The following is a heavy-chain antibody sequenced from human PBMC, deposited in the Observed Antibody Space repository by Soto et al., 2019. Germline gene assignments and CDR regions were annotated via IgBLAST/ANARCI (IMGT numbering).Heavy chain of an antibody. CDR1: GYTFTSYA. Sequence: ASVKVSCKASGYTFTSYAMHWVRQAPGQRLEWMGWINAGNGNTKYPQKFQGRVTITRDTSASTAYMELSSLRSEDTAVYYCARERYSNYDYYYYGMDVWGQGTTVTVS. D-gene: IGHD4-4*01. CDR2: INAGNGNT. CDR3: ARERYSNYDYYYYGMDV. J-gene: IGHJ6*02. V-gene: IGHV1-3*01.